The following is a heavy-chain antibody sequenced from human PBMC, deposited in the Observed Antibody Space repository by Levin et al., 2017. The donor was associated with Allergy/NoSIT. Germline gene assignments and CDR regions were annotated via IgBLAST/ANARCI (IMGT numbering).Heavy chain of an antibody. Sequence: PGESLKISCKASGYTFISYDINWVRQATGQGLEWMGWMNPNNGNTDSAQKFQGRLTMTRNTSISTAYMELSSLTAEDTAVYFCARDYFNYALDVWGQGTTVTVSS. CDR3: ARDYFNYALDV. CDR2: MNPNNGNT. J-gene: IGHJ6*02. CDR1: GYTFISYD. D-gene: IGHD2/OR15-2a*01. V-gene: IGHV1-8*01.